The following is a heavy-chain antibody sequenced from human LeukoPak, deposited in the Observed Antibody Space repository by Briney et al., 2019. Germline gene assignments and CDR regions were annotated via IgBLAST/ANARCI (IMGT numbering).Heavy chain of an antibody. Sequence: GGSLRLSCAASGFTFSSYAMSWVRQAPGKGLEWVSAISGSGGSTYYADSVKGRFTISRDNSKNTLYLQMNSLRAEDTPVYYCANGTDSGNYHGPYHMDVWGKGTTVTVSS. CDR2: ISGSGGST. D-gene: IGHD1-26*01. J-gene: IGHJ6*03. V-gene: IGHV3-23*01. CDR3: ANGTDSGNYHGPYHMDV. CDR1: GFTFSSYA.